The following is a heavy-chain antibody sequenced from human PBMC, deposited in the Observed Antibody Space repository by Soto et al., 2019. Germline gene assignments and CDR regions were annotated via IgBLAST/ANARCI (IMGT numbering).Heavy chain of an antibody. CDR2: VQPNSGGT. D-gene: IGHD4-4*01. CDR3: AKELQRGMDV. V-gene: IGHV1-2*02. CDR1: GYTFSVYH. J-gene: IGHJ6*02. Sequence: ASVKLSCKASGYTFSVYHMHWVRQAPGQGLEWMGWVQPNSGGTNYAQSFEGRVTMTRDTYINTAYMELSRLTSDDTAVYYCAKELQRGMDVWGQGTTVTVS.